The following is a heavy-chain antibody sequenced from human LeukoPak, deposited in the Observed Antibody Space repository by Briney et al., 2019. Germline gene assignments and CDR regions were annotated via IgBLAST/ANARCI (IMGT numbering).Heavy chain of an antibody. CDR2: ISSSGSTI. CDR1: GFTFSDYY. Sequence: KPGGSLRLSCAASGFTFSDYYMSWIRQAPGKGLEWVSYISSSGSTIYYADSVKGRFTISRDNAKNSLYLQMNSLRAEDTAVYYCARGTYCSSTSCYFAVYWGQGTLSPSPQ. D-gene: IGHD2-2*01. J-gene: IGHJ4*02. CDR3: ARGTYCSSTSCYFAVY. V-gene: IGHV3-11*04.